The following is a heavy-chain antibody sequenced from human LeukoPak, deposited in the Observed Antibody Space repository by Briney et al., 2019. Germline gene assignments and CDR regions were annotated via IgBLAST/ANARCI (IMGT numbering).Heavy chain of an antibody. Sequence: GWSLRLSCESSGLIFSTYAMHWVRQAPGKGLEWLAVISSDGSNKYHVDSVKGRFTISRDNSKNTLYLEMDSVRLGDTAVYYCARDDIIVGATTLDYWGQGTLVTVSS. V-gene: IGHV3-30*04. CDR3: ARDDIIVGATTLDY. D-gene: IGHD1-26*01. J-gene: IGHJ4*02. CDR2: ISSDGSNK. CDR1: GLIFSTYA.